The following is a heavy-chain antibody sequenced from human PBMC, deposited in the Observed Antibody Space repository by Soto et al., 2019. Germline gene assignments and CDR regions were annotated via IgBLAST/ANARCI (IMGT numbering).Heavy chain of an antibody. CDR1: GFSLSTSGVG. CDR3: AHAITICGVVIIPAYYFDS. CDR2: IYWDDDK. V-gene: IGHV2-5*02. Sequence: QITLKESGPTLVKPTQTLTLTCTFSGFSLSTSGVGVGWIRQPPGKALEWLALIYWDDDKRYSPSLKSRLTIPTDTSKNQVVLTMTTMDPVDTAPYYCAHAITICGVVIIPAYYFDSWGPGTLVTVSS. D-gene: IGHD3-3*01. J-gene: IGHJ4*02.